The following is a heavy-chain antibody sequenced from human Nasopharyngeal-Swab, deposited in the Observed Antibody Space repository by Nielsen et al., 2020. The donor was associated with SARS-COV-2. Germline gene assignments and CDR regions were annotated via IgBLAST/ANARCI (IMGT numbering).Heavy chain of an antibody. D-gene: IGHD4-23*01. Sequence: LSLSCTVSGGPISSGGYYWSWIRQHPGKGLEWIGYIYYSGSTYYNPSLKSRVTISVDTSKNQFSLKLSSVTAADTAVYYCARDWGNSGAFDIWGQGTMVTVSS. CDR1: GGPISSGGYY. J-gene: IGHJ3*02. CDR3: ARDWGNSGAFDI. V-gene: IGHV4-31*03. CDR2: IYYSGST.